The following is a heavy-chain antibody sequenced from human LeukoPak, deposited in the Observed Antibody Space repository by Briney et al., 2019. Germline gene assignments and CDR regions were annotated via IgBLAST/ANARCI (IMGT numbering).Heavy chain of an antibody. J-gene: IGHJ4*02. CDR1: GYTFTGYY. D-gene: IGHD1-26*01. V-gene: IGHV1-2*02. CDR3: AREKWEVLGGGGHFDY. CDR2: INPNGGDT. Sequence: ASVKVSCKASGYTFTGYYMHWVRQAPGQGLEWMGWINPNGGDTKCGQKFQGRVTMTSDTSISTAYMELSRLTCDDTAVYYCAREKWEVLGGGGHFDYWGQGTLVTVSS.